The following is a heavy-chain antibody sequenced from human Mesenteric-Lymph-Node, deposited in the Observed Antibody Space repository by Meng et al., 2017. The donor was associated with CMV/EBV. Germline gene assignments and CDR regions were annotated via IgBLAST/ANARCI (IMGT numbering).Heavy chain of an antibody. J-gene: IGHJ4*02. CDR2: INSDGSSI. CDR3: ARVESSDDSRYRPFDY. Sequence: GGSLRLSCAASGFTFSSYWMHWVRQAPGKGLVWVSRINSDGSSISYADSVKGRFTISRDNAKNSLSLQMNYPRVEDTGVYYCARVESSDDSRYRPFDYWGQGSLVTVSS. CDR1: GFTFSSYW. V-gene: IGHV3-74*01. D-gene: IGHD2-15*01.